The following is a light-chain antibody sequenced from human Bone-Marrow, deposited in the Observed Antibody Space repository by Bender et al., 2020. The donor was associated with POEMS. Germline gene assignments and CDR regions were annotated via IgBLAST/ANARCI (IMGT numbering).Light chain of an antibody. CDR2: KDS. V-gene: IGLV3-25*03. CDR1: ALPKQY. CDR3: QSADTSGSYVV. J-gene: IGLJ3*02. Sequence: SYEVTQPPSVSVSPGQTARITCSGDALPKQYVYWYQQKTGQAPVLVIKKDSERPSGIPERFSGSTSGTIVTLTISGVQAEDEADYYCQSADTSGSYVVFGGGTKLSVL.